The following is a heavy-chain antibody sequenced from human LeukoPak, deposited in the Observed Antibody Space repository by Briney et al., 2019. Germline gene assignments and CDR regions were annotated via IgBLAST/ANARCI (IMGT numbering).Heavy chain of an antibody. CDR1: GGTFSSYA. J-gene: IGHJ4*02. CDR3: QLDGDYQYYFDY. D-gene: IGHD4-17*01. Sequence: SVKVSCKASGGTFSSYAISWVRQAPGQGLEWMGGIIPIFGTANYAQKFQGRVTIPADKSTSTAYMELSSLRSEDTGVYYCQLDGDYQYYFDYWGQGTLVTVSS. V-gene: IGHV1-69*06. CDR2: IIPIFGTA.